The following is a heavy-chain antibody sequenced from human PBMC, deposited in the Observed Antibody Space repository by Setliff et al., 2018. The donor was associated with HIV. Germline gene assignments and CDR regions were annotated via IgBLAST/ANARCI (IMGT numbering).Heavy chain of an antibody. CDR1: GGSFSGNY. CDR2: INHSGNT. J-gene: IGHJ4*02. CDR3: ARGALSLTMTKLLSFFDC. Sequence: PSETLSLTCAVYGGSFSGNYWSWIRQTPGKELEWIAEINHSGNTNYNPSLKSRVTISVVASKSHFSLKMTSVTAADTAVYYCARGALSLTMTKLLSFFDCWGQGTQVTVS. V-gene: IGHV4-34*01. D-gene: IGHD3-22*01.